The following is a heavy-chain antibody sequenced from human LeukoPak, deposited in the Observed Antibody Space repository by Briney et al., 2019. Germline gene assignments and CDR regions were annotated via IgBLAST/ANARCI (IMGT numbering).Heavy chain of an antibody. V-gene: IGHV3-30*18. CDR3: AKDGVGELLSSWFDP. D-gene: IGHD1-26*01. CDR1: GFTFSSYG. J-gene: IGHJ5*02. CDR2: ISYDGSNK. Sequence: GSSLRLSCAASGFTFSSYGMHWVRQAPGKGLEWVAVISYDGSNKYYADSVKGRFTISRDNSKNTLYLQMNSMRAEDTAVYYCAKDGVGELLSSWFDPWAQGTLVTVSS.